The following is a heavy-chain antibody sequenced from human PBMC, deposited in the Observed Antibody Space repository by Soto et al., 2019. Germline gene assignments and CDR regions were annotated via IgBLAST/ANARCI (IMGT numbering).Heavy chain of an antibody. V-gene: IGHV3-72*01. CDR2: SRDKGHRYTT. CDR1: GFTLSDHY. Sequence: ESGGGLVQPGGSLRLSCAASGFTLSDHYMDWVRQAPGKGLEWVGRSRDKGHRYTTEYAASVRGRFTISRDDSKNLLYLQMNSLKTADTAVYYCARGGSYEAIWFDPWAQGTLVTVSS. D-gene: IGHD3-22*01. CDR3: ARGGSYEAIWFDP. J-gene: IGHJ5*02.